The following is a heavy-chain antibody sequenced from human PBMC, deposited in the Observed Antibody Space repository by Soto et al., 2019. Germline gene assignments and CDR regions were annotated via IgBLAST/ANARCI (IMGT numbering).Heavy chain of an antibody. Sequence: QVQLVESGGGVVQPGRSLRLSCAASGFSFSSYAIHWVRQAPGKGLEWVVVISDDGVYKFYADSVKGRATISRDNSKNTLSLQVDSLRVEDTAVYYCARDQNPAMSSHYYGMDVWGQGTTVTVSS. J-gene: IGHJ6*02. D-gene: IGHD5-18*01. CDR3: ARDQNPAMSSHYYGMDV. V-gene: IGHV3-30-3*01. CDR2: ISDDGVYK. CDR1: GFSFSSYA.